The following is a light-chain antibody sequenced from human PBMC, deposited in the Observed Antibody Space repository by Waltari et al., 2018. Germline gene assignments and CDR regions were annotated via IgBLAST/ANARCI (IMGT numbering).Light chain of an antibody. Sequence: DIQMIPSPSSLSASVGDSITITCQTNQDIRSYLNWYQQRPGKAPKLLIYDVSNLESGVPSRFSGGGSGTDFSFTISSLQSEDIATYYCQQYEDVPYTFGQGTKLMIK. CDR2: DVS. CDR1: QDIRSY. J-gene: IGKJ2*01. V-gene: IGKV1-33*01. CDR3: QQYEDVPYT.